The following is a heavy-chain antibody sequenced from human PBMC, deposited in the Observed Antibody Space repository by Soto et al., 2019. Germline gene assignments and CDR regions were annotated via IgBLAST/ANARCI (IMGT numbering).Heavy chain of an antibody. V-gene: IGHV3-53*04. J-gene: IGHJ6*03. CDR3: ARESDVGAATNPGYYYYMDV. D-gene: IGHD1-26*01. CDR1: GFTVSSNY. Sequence: GGSLRLSCAASGFTVSSNYMSWVRQAPGKGLEWVSVIYSGGSTYYADSVKGRFTISRHNSKNTLYLQMNSLRAEDTAVYYCARESDVGAATNPGYYYYMDVWGKGTTVTVSS. CDR2: IYSGGST.